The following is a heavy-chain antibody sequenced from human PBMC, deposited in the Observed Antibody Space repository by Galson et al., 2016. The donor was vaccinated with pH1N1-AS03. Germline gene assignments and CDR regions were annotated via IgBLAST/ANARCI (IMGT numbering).Heavy chain of an antibody. Sequence: PALVKPTQTLTLTCTFSGFSLSTSGVGVGWIHQAPGKALEWLAIIYWNDDIRYSPSLRNRLTITKDTSKSQVVLTMTNMDPVDTATYFCARAYYGDFADWFDPWGQGTLVTVSS. CDR1: GFSLSTSGVG. J-gene: IGHJ5*02. CDR3: ARAYYGDFADWFDP. V-gene: IGHV2-5*01. CDR2: IYWNDDI. D-gene: IGHD4-17*01.